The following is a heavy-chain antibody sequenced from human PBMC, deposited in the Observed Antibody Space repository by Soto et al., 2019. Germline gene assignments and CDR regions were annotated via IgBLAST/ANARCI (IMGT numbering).Heavy chain of an antibody. D-gene: IGHD2-21*02. CDR3: ARDGIVVTAPEVDAFDI. J-gene: IGHJ3*02. Sequence: QVQLVESGGGVVQPGRSLRLSCAASGFTFSSYAMHWVRQAPGKGLEWVAVISYDGSNKYYADSVKGRFTISRDNSKNTLYLQMNSMRAEDTDVYYCARDGIVVTAPEVDAFDIWGQGTMVTVSS. CDR2: ISYDGSNK. V-gene: IGHV3-30-3*01. CDR1: GFTFSSYA.